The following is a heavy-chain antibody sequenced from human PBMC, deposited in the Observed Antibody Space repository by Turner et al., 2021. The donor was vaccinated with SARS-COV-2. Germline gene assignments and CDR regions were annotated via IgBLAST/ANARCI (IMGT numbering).Heavy chain of an antibody. CDR2: IYWDDDK. J-gene: IGHJ3*02. D-gene: IGHD3-10*01. V-gene: IGHV2-5*02. CDR1: GFSLSTSGVG. CDR3: AHWLWFGLISDAFDI. Sequence: QITLKESGPTLVKPTQTLPLTCTFAGFSLSTSGVGVGWIRQPPGKALEWLALIYWDDDKRYSPSLKSRLTITKDTSKIQMVLTITNMDPVYTATYYCAHWLWFGLISDAFDIWGQGTMVTVSS.